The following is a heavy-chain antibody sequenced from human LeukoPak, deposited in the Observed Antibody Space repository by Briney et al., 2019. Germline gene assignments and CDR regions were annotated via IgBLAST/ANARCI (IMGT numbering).Heavy chain of an antibody. D-gene: IGHD3-10*01. Sequence: GGSLRLSCAASGFTFDDYGMHWVRQAPGKGLEWVSGISWNSATMAYADSVKGRFTISRDNAKSSLYLQMDSLRAEDTAVYYCDCQSYYDTAMADAFDVWGQGTMVTVSS. CDR3: DCQSYYDTAMADAFDV. CDR2: ISWNSATM. CDR1: GFTFDDYG. J-gene: IGHJ3*01. V-gene: IGHV3-9*01.